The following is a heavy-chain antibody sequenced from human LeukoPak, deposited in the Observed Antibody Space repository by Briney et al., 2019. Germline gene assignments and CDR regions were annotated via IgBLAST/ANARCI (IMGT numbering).Heavy chain of an antibody. CDR1: GFTLSSNW. D-gene: IGHD6-13*01. CDR2: FYSDGSRT. V-gene: IGHV3-74*01. Sequence: GGSLRLSCAGSGFTLSSNWMHWVRQAPGKGLVWVSRFYSDGSRTNYADSVKGRFTISGDNAKNTQYLQMNSLRAEDTAVYYCARAKSRRRFDYWGQGTLVTVSS. J-gene: IGHJ4*02. CDR3: ARAKSRRRFDY.